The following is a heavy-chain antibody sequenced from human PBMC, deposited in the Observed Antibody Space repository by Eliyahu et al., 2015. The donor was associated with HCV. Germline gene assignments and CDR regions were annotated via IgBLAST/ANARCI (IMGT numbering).Heavy chain of an antibody. CDR2: IYITGST. J-gene: IGHJ6*02. V-gene: IGHV4-4*07. Sequence: QVQLQESGPGLVKPSETLSLTCTVSGDSIXSYSWSWIRQPAGKGLEWIGRIYITGSTNYNPSLKSRVTVSVDKSKNQISLKLNSATAADKAVYYCAREPTSCSGPSCNAHDYYYYGMDVWGQGTTVTVSS. CDR3: AREPTSCSGPSCNAHDYYYYGMDV. D-gene: IGHD2-15*01. CDR1: GDSIXSYS.